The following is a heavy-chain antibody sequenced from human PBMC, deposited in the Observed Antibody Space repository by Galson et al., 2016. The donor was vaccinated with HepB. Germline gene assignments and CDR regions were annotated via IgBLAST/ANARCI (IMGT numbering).Heavy chain of an antibody. CDR1: AFGFSSYA. D-gene: IGHD3-22*01. J-gene: IGHJ4*02. V-gene: IGHV3-23*01. CDR3: AKDLDPYDSGGFYYTDY. CDR2: ISRDGGRT. Sequence: SLRLSCAASAFGFSSYAMAWVRQAPGKGLEWVSGISRDGGRTYYADSVKGRFTISRDNSKNTLYLQMNGLRAEDTAVYYCAKDLDPYDSGGFYYTDYWGQGTLVTVSS.